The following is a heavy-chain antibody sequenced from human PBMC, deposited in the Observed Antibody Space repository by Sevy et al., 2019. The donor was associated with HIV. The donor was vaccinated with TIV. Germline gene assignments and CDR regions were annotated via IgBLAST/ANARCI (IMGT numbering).Heavy chain of an antibody. J-gene: IGHJ2*01. CDR1: GFTVSGNY. Sequence: GGSLRLSCAASGFTVSGNYMSWVRQAPGKGLEWVSGIFSGGNTHFADSVKGRFTISRDNSKITLSLQMNSLSAEDTAVYYCARAVEDYSDSSAWDWYFDLWGRGTLVTVSS. CDR2: IFSGGNT. D-gene: IGHD3-22*01. CDR3: ARAVEDYSDSSAWDWYFDL. V-gene: IGHV3-66*01.